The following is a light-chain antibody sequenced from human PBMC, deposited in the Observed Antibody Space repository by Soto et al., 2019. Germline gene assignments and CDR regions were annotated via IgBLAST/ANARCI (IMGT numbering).Light chain of an antibody. V-gene: IGKV1-33*01. CDR2: DAS. CDR3: QQCDTLSYT. Sequence: DIPMTQSPSSLSAFVGDRVTITCQASQDISNYLNCYQQKPGKAPNLLIYDASNLETGVPSRFCGSGSGTDLTFTISSLQPENIVTYFCQQCDTLSYTFGQGTKLEIK. J-gene: IGKJ2*01. CDR1: QDISNY.